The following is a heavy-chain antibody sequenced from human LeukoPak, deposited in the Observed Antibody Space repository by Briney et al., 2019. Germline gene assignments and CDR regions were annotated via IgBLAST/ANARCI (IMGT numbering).Heavy chain of an antibody. CDR2: INHSGST. CDR1: GGSFSGYY. V-gene: IGHV4-34*01. CDR3: ASVQTAPYYYYMDV. Sequence: SETLSPTCAVYGGSFSGYYWSWIRQPPGKGLEWIGEINHSGSTNYNPSLKSRVTISVDTSKNQFSLKLSSVTAADTAVYYCASVQTAPYYYYMDVWGKGTTVTVSS. D-gene: IGHD1-1*01. J-gene: IGHJ6*03.